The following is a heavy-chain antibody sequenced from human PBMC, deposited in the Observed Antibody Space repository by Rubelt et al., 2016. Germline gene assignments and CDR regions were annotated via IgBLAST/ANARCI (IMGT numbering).Heavy chain of an antibody. V-gene: IGHV1-18*01. Sequence: GISWVRQAPGQGLEWMGWISAYNGNTNYAQKLQGRVTMTTDTSTSTAYMELRSLRSDDTAVYYCARDSGTGPQIYDYVWGSQRYYFDYWGQGTLVTVSS. J-gene: IGHJ4*02. D-gene: IGHD3-16*01. CDR2: ISAYNGNT. CDR1: G. CDR3: ARDSGTGPQIYDYVWGSQRYYFDY.